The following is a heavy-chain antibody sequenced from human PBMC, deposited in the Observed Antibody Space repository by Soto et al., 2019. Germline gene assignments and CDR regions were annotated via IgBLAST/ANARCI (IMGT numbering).Heavy chain of an antibody. J-gene: IGHJ6*02. CDR1: GGTFSSYA. CDR2: IIPIFGTA. CDR3: ARISQWLVPSYYYCGMDV. V-gene: IGHV1-69*13. D-gene: IGHD6-19*01. Sequence: SVKVSCKASGGTFSSYAISWVRQATGQGLEWMGGIIPIFGTANYAQKFQGRVTITADESTSTAYMELSSLRSEDTAVYYCARISQWLVPSYYYCGMDVWGQGTTVTVSS.